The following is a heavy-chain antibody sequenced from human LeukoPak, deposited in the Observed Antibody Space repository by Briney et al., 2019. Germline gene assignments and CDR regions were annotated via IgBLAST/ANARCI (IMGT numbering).Heavy chain of an antibody. CDR3: TRSDEYNYGNFDY. CDR1: GITFSSYW. Sequence: GGSLRLSCAASGITFSSYWIHWARQAPGKGLVWVARIKRDGTTTNYADSVKGRFTLSRDNAQNTVHLQMNSLRAEDTAVYYCTRSDEYNYGNFDYWGQGTLVTVSS. CDR2: IKRDGTTT. J-gene: IGHJ4*02. V-gene: IGHV3-74*01. D-gene: IGHD4-17*01.